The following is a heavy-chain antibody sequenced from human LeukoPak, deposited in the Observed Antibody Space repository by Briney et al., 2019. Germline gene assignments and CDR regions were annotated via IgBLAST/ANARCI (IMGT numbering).Heavy chain of an antibody. CDR1: GGSMSRYY. D-gene: IGHD1-26*01. J-gene: IGHJ4*02. CDR3: ARTIGGSYYFDY. Sequence: PSETLSLTCTVSGGSMSRYYCSWIRQPAGKGLEWIGRMYPTGSTNYNPSLKSRVTMSVDTSTNQFSLKLSSVTAADTAVYYCARTIGGSYYFDYWGQGTLVTVSS. CDR2: MYPTGST. V-gene: IGHV4-4*07.